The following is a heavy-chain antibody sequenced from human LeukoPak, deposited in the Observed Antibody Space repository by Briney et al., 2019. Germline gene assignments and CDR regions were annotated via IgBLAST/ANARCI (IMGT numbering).Heavy chain of an antibody. Sequence: GASVKVSCKASGNTFTSYDINWVRQAPGHGLEWMGWVNPKSGDTRYAQKFQGRVTMTRDTSISTAYMELSSLTSEDTAVYYCARNQYGFGRNWGQGTLVTVSS. V-gene: IGHV1-8*01. CDR3: ARNQYGFGRN. CDR1: GNTFTSYD. CDR2: VNPKSGDT. J-gene: IGHJ4*02. D-gene: IGHD3-16*01.